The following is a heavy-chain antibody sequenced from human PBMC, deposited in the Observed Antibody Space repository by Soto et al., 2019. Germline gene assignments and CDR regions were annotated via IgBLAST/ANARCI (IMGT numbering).Heavy chain of an antibody. CDR3: ARGGKWRDAFDI. D-gene: IGHD5-12*01. Sequence: EVQLVETGGGLIQPGGSLRLSCAASGFTVSSNYMTWVRQAPGQGLEWVSVIYSGGSTFYADSVKGRFTISRDNSKNMLYLQMTSLRAEATAVYYCARGGKWRDAFDIWGQGTMVTVSS. V-gene: IGHV3-53*02. J-gene: IGHJ3*02. CDR2: IYSGGST. CDR1: GFTVSSNY.